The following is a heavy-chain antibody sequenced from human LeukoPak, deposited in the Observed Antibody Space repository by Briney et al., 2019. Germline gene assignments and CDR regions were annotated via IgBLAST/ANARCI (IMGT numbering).Heavy chain of an antibody. J-gene: IGHJ5*02. CDR3: ARGGWLYNWFDP. CDR1: GGSISSGGYY. CDR2: IYYSGST. V-gene: IGHV4-31*03. D-gene: IGHD3-22*01. Sequence: SQTLSLTCTVSGGSISSGGYYWSGIRQHPGKGLEWIGYIYYSGSTYYNPSLKSRVTISVDTSKNQFSLKLSSVTAADTAVYYCARGGWLYNWFDPWGQGTLVTVSS.